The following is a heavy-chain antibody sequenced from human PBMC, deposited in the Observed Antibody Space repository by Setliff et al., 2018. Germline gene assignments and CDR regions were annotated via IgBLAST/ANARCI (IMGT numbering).Heavy chain of an antibody. CDR2: IIPILGIA. CDR3: ARSVSTGPTPFYWYFDL. J-gene: IGHJ2*01. Sequence: SVKVSCKASGGTFSSYAISWVRQAPGQGLEWMGGIIPILGIANYAQKFQGRVTITADESTSTTYMELSSLRSEDTAVYYCARSVSTGPTPFYWYFDLWAVAPWSPSPQ. V-gene: IGHV1-69*10. CDR1: GGTFSSYA. D-gene: IGHD1-1*01.